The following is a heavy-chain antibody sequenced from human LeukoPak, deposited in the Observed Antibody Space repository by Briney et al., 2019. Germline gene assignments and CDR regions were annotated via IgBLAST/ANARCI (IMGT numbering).Heavy chain of an antibody. J-gene: IGHJ6*02. CDR3: ARQRDYYYYGMDV. CDR1: GGSISSSSYY. Sequence: SETLSLTCTVSGGSISSSSYYWGWIRQPPGKGLEWIGSIYYSGSTYYNPSLKSRVTISVDTSKNQFSLKLSSVAAADTAVYYCARQRDYYYYGMDVWDQGTTVTVSS. CDR2: IYYSGST. V-gene: IGHV4-39*01.